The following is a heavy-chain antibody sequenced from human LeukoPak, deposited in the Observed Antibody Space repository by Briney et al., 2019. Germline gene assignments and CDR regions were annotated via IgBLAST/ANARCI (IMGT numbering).Heavy chain of an antibody. CDR2: ISSSSSYI. V-gene: IGHV3-21*04. CDR3: AKILVTYNWFDP. D-gene: IGHD5-18*01. CDR1: GFTFSSYS. J-gene: IGHJ5*02. Sequence: XGSLRLSCAASGFTFSSYSMNWVRQAPGKGLEWVSSISSSSSYIYYADSVKGRFTISRDNAKNSLYLQMNSLRAEDTAVYYCAKILVTYNWFDPWGQGTLVTVSS.